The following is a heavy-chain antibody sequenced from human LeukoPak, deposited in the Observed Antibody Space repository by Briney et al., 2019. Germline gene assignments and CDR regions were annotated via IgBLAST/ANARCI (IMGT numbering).Heavy chain of an antibody. J-gene: IGHJ5*02. CDR1: GYSFTSNW. CDR3: ARGLYDSSGYYTNWFDP. Sequence: GESLKISCKGSGYSFTSNWIGWVRQMPGKGLEWMGILYPGDSDTRCSPSFQGQVTISADKSISTAYLQWSSLKASDTAMYYCARGLYDSSGYYTNWFDPWGQGTLVTVSS. CDR2: LYPGDSDT. V-gene: IGHV5-51*01. D-gene: IGHD3-22*01.